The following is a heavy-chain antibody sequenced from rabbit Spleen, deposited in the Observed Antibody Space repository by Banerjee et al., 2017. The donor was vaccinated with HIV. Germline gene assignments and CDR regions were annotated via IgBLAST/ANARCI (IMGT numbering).Heavy chain of an antibody. CDR1: GFSFSSHLY. D-gene: IGHD2-1*01. J-gene: IGHJ4*01. Sequence: QQQLEESGGDLVKPEGSLTLTCTASGFSFSSHLYMCWVRQAPGKGLELIACIYGATGSSAWYANWAKGRFIMSRTSSTTVFLQVTRLTVADTATYFCARGSAAMTMMITGYYLNLWGPGTLVTVS. CDR2: IYGATGSSA. V-gene: IGHV1S45*01. CDR3: ARGSAAMTMMITGYYLNL.